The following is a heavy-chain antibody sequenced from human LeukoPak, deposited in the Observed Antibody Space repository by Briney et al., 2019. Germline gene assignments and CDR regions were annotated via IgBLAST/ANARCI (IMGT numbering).Heavy chain of an antibody. CDR3: AKDKAYSGSLHLDY. J-gene: IGHJ4*02. V-gene: IGHV3-23*01. D-gene: IGHD1-26*01. CDR2: ITASGGST. Sequence: GVLRLSCAASGFTFSSYAINWVRQAPGKGLEWVSTITASGGSTYYADSVKGRFTISRDNSKNTLYLQMNSLRAEDTAVYYCAKDKAYSGSLHLDYWGQGTLVTVSS. CDR1: GFTFSSYA.